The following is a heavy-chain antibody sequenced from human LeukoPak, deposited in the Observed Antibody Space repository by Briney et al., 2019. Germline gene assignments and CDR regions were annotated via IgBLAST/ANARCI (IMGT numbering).Heavy chain of an antibody. CDR2: IYYSGST. D-gene: IGHD3-9*01. J-gene: IGHJ4*02. V-gene: IGHV4-39*07. CDR1: GGSISSSSYY. Sequence: PSETLSLTCTVSGGSISSSSYYWGWIRQPPGKGLEWIGSIYYSGSTYYNPSLKSRVTISVDTSKNQFSLKLSSVTAADTAVYYCARYYDILTGSFDYWGQGTLVTVSS. CDR3: ARYYDILTGSFDY.